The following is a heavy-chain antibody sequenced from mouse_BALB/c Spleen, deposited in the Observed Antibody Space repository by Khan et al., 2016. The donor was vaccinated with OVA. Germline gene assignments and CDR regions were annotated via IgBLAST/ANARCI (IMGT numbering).Heavy chain of an antibody. CDR1: GYSIISGYY. CDR3: SRDYFDNYYFDY. J-gene: IGHJ2*01. V-gene: IGHV3-6*02. Sequence: EVQLVESGPGLVKPSQSLSLTCSVTGYSIISGYYWNWIRQFPGNKLEWMGYISYDGSNNYNPSLKNRISITRDTSKNQFFLKLNSVTTEDTATYYCSRDYFDNYYFDYWGQGTTLTVSS. CDR2: ISYDGSN. D-gene: IGHD2-1*01.